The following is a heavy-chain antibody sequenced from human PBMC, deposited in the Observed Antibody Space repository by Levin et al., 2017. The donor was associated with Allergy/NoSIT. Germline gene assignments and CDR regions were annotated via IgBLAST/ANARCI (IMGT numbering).Heavy chain of an antibody. Sequence: GGSLRLSCAASGFIFDDCAMHWVRQAPGKGLEWVSSISWNSGSKDYADSVKGRFTISRDNTKNSLYLRMNSLRAEDTALYYCVKDLYKWKRATSYYGMDVWGQGTTVTVSS. J-gene: IGHJ6*02. D-gene: IGHD1-20*01. V-gene: IGHV3-9*01. CDR2: ISWNSGSK. CDR1: GFIFDDCA. CDR3: VKDLYKWKRATSYYGMDV.